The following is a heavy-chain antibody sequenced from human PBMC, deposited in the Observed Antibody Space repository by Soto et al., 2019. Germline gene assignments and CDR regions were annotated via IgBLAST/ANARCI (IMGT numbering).Heavy chain of an antibody. V-gene: IGHV4-39*01. CDR3: ARQHYNYYDSSGYF. D-gene: IGHD3-22*01. CDR2: IYYSGST. Sequence: LALTCTVSGGSISSSSYYWGWIRQPPGKGLEWIGSIYYSGSTYYNPSLKSRVTISVDTSKNQFSLKLGSVTAADTAVYYCARQHYNYYDSSGYFWGQGTLVTVSS. CDR1: GGSISSSSYY. J-gene: IGHJ4*02.